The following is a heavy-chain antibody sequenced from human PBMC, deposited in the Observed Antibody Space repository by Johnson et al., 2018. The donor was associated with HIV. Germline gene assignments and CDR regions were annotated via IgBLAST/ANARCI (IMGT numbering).Heavy chain of an antibody. CDR2: ISYDGSNK. Sequence: QVQLVESGGGVVQPGRSLRLSCAASGFNFNNYGMHWVRQAPGKGLEWVAVISYDGSNKYFADSVKGRFTISRDKSKNRLYLQMNSLRAEDTAIYYCVKGLSRWSGDQSDAFDIWGQGTMVTVSS. CDR1: GFNFNNYG. CDR3: VKGLSRWSGDQSDAFDI. J-gene: IGHJ3*02. V-gene: IGHV3-30*18. D-gene: IGHD7-27*01.